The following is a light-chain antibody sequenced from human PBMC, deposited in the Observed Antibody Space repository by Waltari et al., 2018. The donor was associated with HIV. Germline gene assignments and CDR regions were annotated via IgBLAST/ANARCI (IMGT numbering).Light chain of an antibody. CDR1: QSVSNN. CDR2: AAS. Sequence: IQMTQSPASLSASVGDRVTITCRASQSVSNNLNWYQQKPGKAPDLLIYAASSLQRGVPSRFSGSGSGTDFTLTISSLHPEDFASYYCQQSYSFPLTFGPGTKVDIK. J-gene: IGKJ3*01. V-gene: IGKV1-39*01. CDR3: QQSYSFPLT.